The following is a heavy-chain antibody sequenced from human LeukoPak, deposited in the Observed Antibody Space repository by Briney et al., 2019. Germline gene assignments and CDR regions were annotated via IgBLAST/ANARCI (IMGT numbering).Heavy chain of an antibody. V-gene: IGHV6-1*01. Sequence: SQTLSLTCAISGDXVSSNTAVWNWIRQSPSRGLEWLGRTYYKSKWSSDFAISVKSRITINPDTSKNQFSLHLNSVTPEDTAVYYCARGDIALDYWGQGTLVTVSS. J-gene: IGHJ4*02. CDR3: ARGDIALDY. CDR1: GDXVSSNTAV. D-gene: IGHD5-12*01. CDR2: TYYKSKWSS.